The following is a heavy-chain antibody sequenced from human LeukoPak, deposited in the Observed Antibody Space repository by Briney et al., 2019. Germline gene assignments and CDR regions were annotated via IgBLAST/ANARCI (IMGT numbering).Heavy chain of an antibody. J-gene: IGHJ5*02. D-gene: IGHD2-2*01. CDR1: GGSLSGGLYS. CDR2: IYHTGST. V-gene: IGHV4-30-2*01. CDR3: ARLQYCSGTSCYWFDP. Sequence: PSETLSLTCDVSGGSLSGGLYSWSWIRQPLGKGLEWIGYIYHTGSTYYNQSLKSRVTISVDTSKNQFSLRLSSVTAADTAVYYCARLQYCSGTSCYWFDPWGQGTLVTVSS.